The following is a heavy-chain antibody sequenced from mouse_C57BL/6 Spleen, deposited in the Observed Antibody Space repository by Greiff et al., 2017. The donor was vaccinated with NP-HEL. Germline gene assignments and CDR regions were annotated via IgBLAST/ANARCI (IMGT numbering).Heavy chain of an antibody. J-gene: IGHJ4*01. V-gene: IGHV1-64*01. D-gene: IGHD2-4*01. CDR2: IHPNSVST. CDR3: ARAIYYDHGDAMDY. Sequence: QVQLQQPGAELVKPGASVKLSCKASGYTFTSYWMHWVKQRPGPGLEWIGMIHPNSVSTNYNEKFKSKATLTVDKSSSTAYMQLRSLPSEDSAVYYCARAIYYDHGDAMDYWGQGTSVTVSS. CDR1: GYTFTSYW.